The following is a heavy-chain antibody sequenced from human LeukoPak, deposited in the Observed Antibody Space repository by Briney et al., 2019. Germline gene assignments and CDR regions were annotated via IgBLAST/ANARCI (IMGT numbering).Heavy chain of an antibody. CDR3: AKGGATVADAFDI. CDR1: GFTFDDYA. D-gene: IGHD1-26*01. CDR2: ISWNSGSI. Sequence: GGSLRLSCAASGFTFDDYAMHWVRQAPGKGLGWVSGISWNSGSIGYADSVKGRFTISRDNAKNSLYLQMNSLRAEDMALYYCAKGGATVADAFDIWGQGTMVTVSS. V-gene: IGHV3-9*03. J-gene: IGHJ3*02.